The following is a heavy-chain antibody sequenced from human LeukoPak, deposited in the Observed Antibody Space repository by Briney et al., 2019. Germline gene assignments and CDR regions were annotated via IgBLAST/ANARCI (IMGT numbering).Heavy chain of an antibody. D-gene: IGHD4-17*01. V-gene: IGHV4-39*07. Sequence: SSETLSLTCTVSGGSINSDNYYWGWIRQPPGKGLEWIGSIYYSGSAYYNPSLKSRVTISVDTSKNRFSLKLSSVTAADTAVYYCARDLSDYGDPYYFDYWGQGTLVTVSS. CDR2: IYYSGSA. CDR3: ARDLSDYGDPYYFDY. J-gene: IGHJ4*02. CDR1: GGSINSDNYY.